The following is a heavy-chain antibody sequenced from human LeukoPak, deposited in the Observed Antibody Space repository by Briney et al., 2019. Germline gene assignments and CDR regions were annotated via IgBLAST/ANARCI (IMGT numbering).Heavy chain of an antibody. J-gene: IGHJ4*02. CDR3: VKNSGWYCLDY. D-gene: IGHD6-13*01. Sequence: GGSLRLSCAASGFTFSSYAMSWVRQAPGKGLERVADINGDGSHSYCVDSVKGRFTLSRDNAKNSLFLQMNSLRAEDTAVYYCVKNSGWYCLDYWGQGTLVTVSS. CDR2: INGDGSHS. V-gene: IGHV3-7*03. CDR1: GFTFSSYA.